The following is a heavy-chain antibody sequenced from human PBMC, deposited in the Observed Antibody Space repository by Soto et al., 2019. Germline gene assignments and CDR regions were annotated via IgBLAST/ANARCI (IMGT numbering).Heavy chain of an antibody. CDR2: IRSKAYGGTT. J-gene: IGHJ4*02. CDR3: TRVRGSYDYGDYVDY. Sequence: PGGSLRLSCTASGFTFGDYAMSWFRQAPGKGLEWEGFIRSKAYGGTTEYAASVKGRFTISRDDSKSIAYLQMNSLKTEDTAVYYCTRVRGSYDYGDYVDYWGQGTLVTVSS. CDR1: GFTFGDYA. V-gene: IGHV3-49*03. D-gene: IGHD4-17*01.